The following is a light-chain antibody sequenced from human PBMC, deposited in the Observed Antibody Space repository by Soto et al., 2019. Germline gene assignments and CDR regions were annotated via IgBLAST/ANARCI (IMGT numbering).Light chain of an antibody. CDR3: QQYKRYSLT. V-gene: IGKV1-5*01. CDR1: QSINNW. CDR2: GGF. Sequence: DIQMTQSPSTLSASVGDRVTITCRASQSINNWLAWYQQKPGKAPKLLIYGGFRLESGVPLRFSGSGFGTEFTLTIINLQPDDSATSYCQQYKRYSLTFGGGTKVEIK. J-gene: IGKJ4*01.